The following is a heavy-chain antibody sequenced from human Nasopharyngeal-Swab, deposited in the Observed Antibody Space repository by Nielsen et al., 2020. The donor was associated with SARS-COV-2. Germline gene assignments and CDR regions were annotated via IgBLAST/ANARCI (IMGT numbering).Heavy chain of an antibody. J-gene: IGHJ3*02. Sequence: GESLKISCKGSGYSFTSYWIGWVRQMPGKGLEWMGIIYPGDSDTRYSPSFQGQVTISADKSISTAYLQWSSLKASDTAMYYCARGDDSSPREGAAFDIWGQGTMVTVSS. D-gene: IGHD6-13*01. CDR2: IYPGDSDT. CDR1: GYSFTSYW. V-gene: IGHV5-51*01. CDR3: ARGDDSSPREGAAFDI.